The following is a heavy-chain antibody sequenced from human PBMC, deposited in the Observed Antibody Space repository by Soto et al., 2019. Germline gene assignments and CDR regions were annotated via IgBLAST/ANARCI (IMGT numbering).Heavy chain of an antibody. D-gene: IGHD1-1*01. V-gene: IGHV1-3*01. Sequence: ASVKVSCKASGYTFTNHVVHWVRQAPGQRLECMGWINAGTGDTKYSQKFQDRVTITTDISATTAYMELSSLRFEDTAVYYCARGSGQHWRFDSWGQGTLVTVSS. CDR2: INAGTGDT. J-gene: IGHJ5*01. CDR1: GYTFTNHV. CDR3: ARGSGQHWRFDS.